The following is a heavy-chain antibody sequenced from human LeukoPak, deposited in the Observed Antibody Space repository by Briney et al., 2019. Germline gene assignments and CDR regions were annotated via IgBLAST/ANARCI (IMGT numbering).Heavy chain of an antibody. Sequence: ASVKVSCKASGYTFTGYYMHWVRQAPGQGLEWMGWINPNSGGTNYAQKFQGRVTMTRDTSISTAYMELSRLRSDDTAVYYCARASHWGSNSLYFDYWGQGTLVTVSS. D-gene: IGHD7-27*01. CDR2: INPNSGGT. CDR1: GYTFTGYY. J-gene: IGHJ4*02. CDR3: ARASHWGSNSLYFDY. V-gene: IGHV1-2*02.